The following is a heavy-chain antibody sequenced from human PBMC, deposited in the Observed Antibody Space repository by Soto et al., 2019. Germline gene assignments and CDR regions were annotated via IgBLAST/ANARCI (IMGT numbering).Heavy chain of an antibody. CDR2: ISSGGRSI. J-gene: IGHJ4*02. CDR3: ARDVGPGSTDY. V-gene: IGHV3-11*01. Sequence: QVQLVESGGGLVKPGGSVRLSCTASGFSFSDYYTSWIRQAPGKGLEWLSYISSGGRSINYADSVKGRFTISRDNDKNSLYLQLYSLRAADTAVYYCARDVGPGSTDYWGQGTLVTVSS. CDR1: GFSFSDYY.